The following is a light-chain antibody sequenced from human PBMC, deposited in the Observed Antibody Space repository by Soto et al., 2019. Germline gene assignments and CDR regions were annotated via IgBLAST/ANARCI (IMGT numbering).Light chain of an antibody. Sequence: QSALTQPASVSGSPGQSITISCTGTTSDVGLYNYVSWYQQHPGKAPKLMISEVSNRPSGVSNRFSGSKSGNTASLTISGLQAEDEADYHCTSYTRDTALVFGTGTKLTVL. CDR1: TSDVGLYNY. V-gene: IGLV2-14*01. CDR3: TSYTRDTALV. J-gene: IGLJ1*01. CDR2: EVS.